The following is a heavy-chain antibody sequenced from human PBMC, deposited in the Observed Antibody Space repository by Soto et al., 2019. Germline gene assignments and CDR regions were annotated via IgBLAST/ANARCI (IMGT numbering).Heavy chain of an antibody. J-gene: IGHJ4*02. V-gene: IGHV4-30-2*01. CDR3: AAGGGLPRYY. D-gene: IGHD5-12*01. CDR1: GGSISSGGYS. CDR2: IYHSGST. Sequence: QLQLQESGSGLVKPSQTLSLTCAVSGGSISSGGYSWSWIRQPPGKGLEWIGYIYHSGSTYYNPSLKSRVTISVARSTNQFSPKLSSVTAADTAVYYCAAGGGLPRYYWGQGTLVTVSS.